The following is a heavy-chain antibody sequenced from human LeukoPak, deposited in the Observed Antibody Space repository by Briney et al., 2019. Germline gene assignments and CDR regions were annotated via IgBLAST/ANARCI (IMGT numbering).Heavy chain of an antibody. CDR1: GFTFSSYA. V-gene: IGHV3-23*01. J-gene: IGHJ4*02. CDR3: AKGWRNTESPTDC. Sequence: GGSLRLSCAASGFTFSSYAMNWVRQAPGKGLEWVSAVSGNGGSTYYADSVRGRFTISRDNSKNTLYLQMNNLRAEDTAVYYCAKGWRNTESPTDCWGQGTLVTVSS. D-gene: IGHD5-24*01. CDR2: VSGNGGST.